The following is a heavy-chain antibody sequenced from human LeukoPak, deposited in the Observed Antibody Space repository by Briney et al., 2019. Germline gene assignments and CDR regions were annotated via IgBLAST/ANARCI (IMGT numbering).Heavy chain of an antibody. CDR1: GFTVSNAW. CDR3: ARIRYSTDHFDY. D-gene: IGHD2-8*02. J-gene: IGHJ4*02. V-gene: IGHV3-7*01. CDR2: IKQDGSEK. Sequence: GGSLTLSCAASGFTVSNAWMSWVRQAPGKGLEWVANIKQDGSEKYYVDSVKGRFTISRDNAKNSLYLQMNSLRAEDTAVYYCARIRYSTDHFDYWGQGTLVTVSS.